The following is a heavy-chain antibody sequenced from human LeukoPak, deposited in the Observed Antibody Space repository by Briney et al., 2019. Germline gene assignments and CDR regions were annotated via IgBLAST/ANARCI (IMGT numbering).Heavy chain of an antibody. CDR2: IIPILGIA. CDR3: AREARYDILTGHAFDI. J-gene: IGHJ3*02. Sequence: ASVKVSCKASGGTFSSYAISWVRQAPGQGLEWMGRIIPILGIANYAQKFQGRVTITADKSTSTAYMELSSLRSEDTAVYYCAREARYDILTGHAFDIWGQGTMVTVSS. CDR1: GGTFSSYA. V-gene: IGHV1-69*04. D-gene: IGHD3-9*01.